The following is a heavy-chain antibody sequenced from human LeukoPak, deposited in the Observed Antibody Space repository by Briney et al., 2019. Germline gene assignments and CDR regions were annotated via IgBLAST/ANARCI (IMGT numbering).Heavy chain of an antibody. Sequence: SEALSLTCTVSGGSISSSSYYWGWIRQPPGKGLEWIGSIYYSGSTYYNPSLKNRVTISVDTSKNQFSLKLSSVTAADTAVYYCVRDSSGYLRRLSDYWGQGTLVTVFS. V-gene: IGHV4-39*01. CDR3: VRDSSGYLRRLSDY. CDR2: IYYSGST. D-gene: IGHD3-22*01. J-gene: IGHJ4*02. CDR1: GGSISSSSYY.